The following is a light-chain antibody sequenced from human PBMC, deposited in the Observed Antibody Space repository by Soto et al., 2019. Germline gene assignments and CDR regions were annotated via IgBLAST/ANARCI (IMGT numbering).Light chain of an antibody. J-gene: IGKJ1*01. CDR1: QSISSW. CDR2: DAS. V-gene: IGKV1-5*01. CDR3: QQLRT. Sequence: DIQMTQSPSTLSASVGDRVTITCRASQSISSWLAWYQQKPGKAPKLLIYDASSLESGVPSRFSGSGSGTEFTLTISSLQPDDFATYYCQQLRTFGQGTEV.